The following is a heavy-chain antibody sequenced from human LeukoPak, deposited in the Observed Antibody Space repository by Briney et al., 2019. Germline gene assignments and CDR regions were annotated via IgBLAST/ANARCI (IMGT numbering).Heavy chain of an antibody. CDR3: ARTYYYDSSGPVFGY. CDR2: ISSNGGST. V-gene: IGHV3-64*01. J-gene: IGHJ4*02. CDR1: GFTFSSYA. Sequence: PGGSLRLSCAASGFTFSSYAMHWVRQAPGKGLEYVSAISSNGGSTYYANSVKGRFTISRDNSKNTLYLQMGSLRAEDMAVYYCARTYYYDSSGPVFGYWGQGTLVTVSS. D-gene: IGHD3-22*01.